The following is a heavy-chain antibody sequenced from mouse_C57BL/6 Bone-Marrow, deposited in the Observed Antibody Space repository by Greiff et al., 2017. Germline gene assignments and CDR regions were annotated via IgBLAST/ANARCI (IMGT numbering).Heavy chain of an antibody. V-gene: IGHV1-58*01. Sequence: EVQLQQSGAELVRPGSSVKMSCKTSGYTFTSYGINWVKQRPGQGLEWIGYIYIGNGYTAYNEKFKGKATLTSDTSSSTAYMQLSSLTSEDSAIYFCARWVTGKLDYWGQGTTLTVSS. CDR2: IYIGNGYT. CDR3: ARWVTGKLDY. J-gene: IGHJ2*01. D-gene: IGHD4-1*01. CDR1: GYTFTSYG.